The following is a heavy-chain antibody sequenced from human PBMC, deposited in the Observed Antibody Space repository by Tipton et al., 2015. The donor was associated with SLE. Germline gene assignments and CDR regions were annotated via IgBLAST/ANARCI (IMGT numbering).Heavy chain of an antibody. V-gene: IGHV1-18*01. J-gene: IGHJ5*02. CDR1: GFTFTDYG. D-gene: IGHD1-26*01. CDR2: ISGNDEDA. CDR3: VGGSGVS. Sequence: QSGPEVKKPGASVTVSCKTSGFTFTDYGITWVRQAPGQGLEWMGWISGNDEDATYAQKWQGRVTLTTDTSTTTAFMELRNLKSDDTAVYYCVGGSGVSWGQGTLVIVSS.